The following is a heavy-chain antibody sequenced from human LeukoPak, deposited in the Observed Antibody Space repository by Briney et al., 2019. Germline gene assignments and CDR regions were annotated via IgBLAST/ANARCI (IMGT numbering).Heavy chain of an antibody. Sequence: ASVKVSCKASGYTFTSYAMHWVRQAPGQRLEWMGWINAGNGNTKYSQEFQGRVTITRDKSASTAYMELSSLRSEDMAVYYCARAYQSHYYYYMDVWGKGTTVTVSS. J-gene: IGHJ6*03. V-gene: IGHV1-3*03. CDR2: INAGNGNT. CDR3: ARAYQSHYYYYMDV. CDR1: GYTFTSYA.